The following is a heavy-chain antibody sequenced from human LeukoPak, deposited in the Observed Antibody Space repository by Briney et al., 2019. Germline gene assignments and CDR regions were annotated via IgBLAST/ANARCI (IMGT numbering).Heavy chain of an antibody. D-gene: IGHD3-10*01. CDR3: ARGFGYFSPP. Sequence: PGGSLRLSCAASGFTFSSFNVNWVRQAPGMSLGWVSYISGGSSIIYYANSVKGRFTISRDNAKNSLYLQMNSLRAEDTAVYYCARGFGYFSPPWGQGTLVTVSS. CDR2: ISGGSSII. J-gene: IGHJ5*02. CDR1: GFTFSSFN. V-gene: IGHV3-48*01.